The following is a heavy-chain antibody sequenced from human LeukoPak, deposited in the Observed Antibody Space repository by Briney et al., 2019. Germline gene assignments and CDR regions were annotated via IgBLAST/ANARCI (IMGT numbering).Heavy chain of an antibody. CDR2: INPSGGST. CDR3: ARSGYCSSTSCYYYYMDV. D-gene: IGHD2-2*01. J-gene: IGHJ6*03. Sequence: ASVKVSCKASGYTFTSYYMQWVRQAPGQGLEWMGIINPSGGSTSYAQKFQGRVTMTRDMSTSTVYMELSSLRSEDTAVYYCARSGYCSSTSCYYYYMDVWGKGTTVTVSS. V-gene: IGHV1-46*01. CDR1: GYTFTSYY.